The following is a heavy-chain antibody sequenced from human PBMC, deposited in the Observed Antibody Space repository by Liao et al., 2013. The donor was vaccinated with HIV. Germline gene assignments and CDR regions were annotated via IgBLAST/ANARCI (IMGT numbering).Heavy chain of an antibody. Sequence: QVQLQESGPGLVKPSQTLSLTCTVSGGSISSGSYYWSWIRQPAGKGLEWIGRIYTSGNTNYNPSLQEVESPLSVVYVQEPTFFPRRLTSCDRRGRRRYYYCAASYHNLLGVAIPHALDIWGQGRIVAVSS. V-gene: IGHV4-61*02. J-gene: IGHJ3*02. CDR2: IYTSGNT. D-gene: IGHD3-3*01. CDR1: GGSISSGSYY. CDR3: AASYHNLLGVAIPHALDI.